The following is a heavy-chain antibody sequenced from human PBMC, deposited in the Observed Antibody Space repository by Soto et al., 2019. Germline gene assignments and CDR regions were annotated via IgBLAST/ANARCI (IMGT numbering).Heavy chain of an antibody. CDR3: GFDY. Sequence: ASVKVSCKVSGSTFTRNGIGWVRQAPGQGLEWLGWISTYNENMDSAPKLEDRLTMTTDRSTTTAYMELRNLESDDTALYYPGFDYWGQGTLVTVSS. V-gene: IGHV1-18*04. D-gene: IGHD1-1*01. CDR1: GSTFTRNG. J-gene: IGHJ4*02. CDR2: ISTYNENM.